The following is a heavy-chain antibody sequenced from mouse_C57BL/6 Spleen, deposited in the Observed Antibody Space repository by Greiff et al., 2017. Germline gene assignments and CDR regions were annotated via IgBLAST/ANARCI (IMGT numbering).Heavy chain of an antibody. V-gene: IGHV5-16*01. CDR2: INYDGSST. CDR3: AREGGNFVFDY. CDR1: GFTFSDYY. Sequence: EVHLVESEGGLVQPGSSMKLSCTASGFTFSDYYMAWVRQVPEKGLEWVANINYDGSSTYYLDSLKSRFIISRNNAKNMLYLQMSSLKSENTATYYCAREGGNFVFDYWGQGTTLTVSS. J-gene: IGHJ2*01.